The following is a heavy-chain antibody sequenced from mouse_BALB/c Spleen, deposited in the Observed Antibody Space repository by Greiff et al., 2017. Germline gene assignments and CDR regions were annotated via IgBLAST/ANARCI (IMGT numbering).Heavy chain of an antibody. J-gene: IGHJ3*01. CDR3: ARRGRYDYPLFAY. CDR2: ILPGSGST. D-gene: IGHD2-4*01. Sequence: VQLQQSGAELMKPGASVKISCKATGYTFSSYWIEWVKQRPGHGLEWIGEILPGSGSTNYNEKFKGKATFTADTSSNTAYMQLSSLTSEDSAVYYCARRGRYDYPLFAYWGQGTLVTVSA. V-gene: IGHV1-9*01. CDR1: GYTFSSYW.